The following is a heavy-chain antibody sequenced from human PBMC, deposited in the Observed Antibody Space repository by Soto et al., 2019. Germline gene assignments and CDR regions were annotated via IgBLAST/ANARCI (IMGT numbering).Heavy chain of an antibody. CDR1: GGTFSSYS. CDR3: AKDDSSGYRVVEYFQH. CDR2: IIPIFGTA. J-gene: IGHJ1*01. Sequence: ASVKVSCKASGGTFSSYSISWVLQAPGQGLEWMGGIIPIFGTANYAQKFQGRVTIIADESTSTAYMELSSLRSDDTAVYYCAKDDSSGYRVVEYFQHWGQGTLVTSPQ. V-gene: IGHV1-69*13. D-gene: IGHD3-22*01.